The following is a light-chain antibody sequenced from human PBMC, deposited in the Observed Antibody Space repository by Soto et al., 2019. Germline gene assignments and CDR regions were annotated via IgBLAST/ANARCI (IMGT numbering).Light chain of an antibody. CDR3: QQDNSFPIT. CDR1: QGISSW. CDR2: AAS. Sequence: IWVTGAPSLLCSSTGDTGTFGCGMSQGISSWLAWYQKKAGKSPKLLIYAASSLQSGVPSRFSGSGSGTDFTLTISRLQPEDFATYYCQQDNSFPITFGQGTRLDIK. J-gene: IGKJ5*01. V-gene: IGKV1D-12*01.